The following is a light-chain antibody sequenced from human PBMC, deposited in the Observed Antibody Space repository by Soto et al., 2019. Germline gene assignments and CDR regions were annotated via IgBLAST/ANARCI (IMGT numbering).Light chain of an antibody. V-gene: IGKV3-20*01. CDR2: GAS. CDR3: QQYGSSTWT. CDR1: QSVSSSY. Sequence: EILFTQSPGTLSLSPGERATLSCRASQSVSSSYLAWYQQKPGQAPRLPIYGASSRATGIPDRFSCSGSGTECTRTISRLEPEDVEVDYCQQYGSSTWTFGQGTKVDIK. J-gene: IGKJ1*01.